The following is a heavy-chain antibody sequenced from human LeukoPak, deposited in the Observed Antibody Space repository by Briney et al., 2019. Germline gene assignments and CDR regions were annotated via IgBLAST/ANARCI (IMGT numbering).Heavy chain of an antibody. Sequence: SETLSLTCTVSGGSISSGGYYWSWIRQHPGKGLEWIGYIYYSGSTYYNPSLKSRVAISVDTSKNQFSLKLSSVTAADTAVYYCARATYYKFTYYFDYWGQGTLVTVSS. CDR2: IYYSGST. V-gene: IGHV4-31*03. J-gene: IGHJ4*02. CDR1: GGSISSGGYY. D-gene: IGHD1-26*01. CDR3: ARATYYKFTYYFDY.